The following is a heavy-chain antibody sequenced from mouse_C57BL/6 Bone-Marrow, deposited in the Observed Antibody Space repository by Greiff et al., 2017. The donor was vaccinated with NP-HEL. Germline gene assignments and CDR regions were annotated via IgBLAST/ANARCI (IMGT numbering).Heavy chain of an antibody. J-gene: IGHJ4*01. CDR3: ARGEYNYLYDDMDY. CDR1: GYTFTSYW. Sequence: QVHVKQSGAELVKPGASVKLSCKASGYTFTSYWIEWVKQRPGHGLEWIGEIVPGSGSTNYNEKFKGKATLTADTSSNTAYMQLSSLTTEDSAIYDGARGEYNYLYDDMDYWGQGTSVTVSS. CDR2: IVPGSGST. D-gene: IGHD1-3*01. V-gene: IGHV1-9*01.